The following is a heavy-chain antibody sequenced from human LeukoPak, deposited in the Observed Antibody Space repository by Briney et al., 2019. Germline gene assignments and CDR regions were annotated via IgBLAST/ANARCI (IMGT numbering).Heavy chain of an antibody. J-gene: IGHJ3*02. CDR2: ISSSSSYI. Sequence: GGSLRLSCAASGFTFSSYSMNWVRQAPGKGLEWVSSISSSSSYIYYADSVKGRFTISRDNAKNSLYLQMNSLRVEDTAVYYCARDSPFDWAVFGDSFDIWGQGTVVTVSS. CDR3: ARDSPFDWAVFGDSFDI. V-gene: IGHV3-21*04. D-gene: IGHD3-9*01. CDR1: GFTFSSYS.